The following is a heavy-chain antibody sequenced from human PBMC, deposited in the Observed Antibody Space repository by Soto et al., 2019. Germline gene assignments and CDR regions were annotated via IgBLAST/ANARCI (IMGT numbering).Heavy chain of an antibody. Sequence: XGSLKLSCAASGFTFSSYDMHWVRQATGKGLEWVSAIGTAGDPYYPGSVKGRFTISRENAKNSLYLQMNSLRAGDTAVYYCARGTAGYCSGGSCYGMDVWGQGTTVTVSS. CDR3: ARGTAGYCSGGSCYGMDV. D-gene: IGHD2-15*01. J-gene: IGHJ6*02. CDR2: IGTAGDP. CDR1: GFTFSSYD. V-gene: IGHV3-13*05.